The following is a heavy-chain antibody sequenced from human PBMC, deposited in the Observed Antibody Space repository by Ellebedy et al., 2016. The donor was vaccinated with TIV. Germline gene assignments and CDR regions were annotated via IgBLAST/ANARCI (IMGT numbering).Heavy chain of an antibody. CDR1: GFTFADYA. CDR2: ISWNSGSI. Sequence: GGSLRLSCAASGFTFADYAMHWVRQAPGKGLEWVSGISWNSGSIGYADSVKGRFTISRDNAKNSLYLQMNSLRAEDTALYYCAKSPGYSSGWYEYYYGMDVWGQGTTVTVSS. V-gene: IGHV3-9*01. J-gene: IGHJ6*02. CDR3: AKSPGYSSGWYEYYYGMDV. D-gene: IGHD6-19*01.